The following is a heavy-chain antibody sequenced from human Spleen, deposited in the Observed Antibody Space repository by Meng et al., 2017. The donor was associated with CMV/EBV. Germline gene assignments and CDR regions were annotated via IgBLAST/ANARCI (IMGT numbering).Heavy chain of an antibody. CDR2: IDFDGSRT. J-gene: IGHJ4*02. D-gene: IGHD4-17*01. V-gene: IGHV3-74*01. CDR3: ATVTTDY. Sequence: GESLKISCAASGFSFSTYWMQWVRRAPGKGLEWVSRIDFDGSRTTYADSVKGRFTISRDNAKNTLYLQMNSLRAEDTAVYYCATVTTDYWGQGTLVTVSS. CDR1: GFSFSTYW.